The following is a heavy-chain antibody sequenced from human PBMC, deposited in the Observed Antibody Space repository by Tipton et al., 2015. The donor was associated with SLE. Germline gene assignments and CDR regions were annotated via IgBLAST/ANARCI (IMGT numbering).Heavy chain of an antibody. CDR2: IDSTGSST. CDR3: ASLSAPSDY. V-gene: IGHV3-74*03. Sequence: SLRLSCAASGFSFSSYWMHWVRHAPGKGLVWVSEIDSTGSSTTYADSVRDRFTISRDNAKNTLFLQMDSLRVDDTAVYYCASLSAPSDYWGREPWSPSPQ. CDR1: GFSFSSYW. J-gene: IGHJ4*02.